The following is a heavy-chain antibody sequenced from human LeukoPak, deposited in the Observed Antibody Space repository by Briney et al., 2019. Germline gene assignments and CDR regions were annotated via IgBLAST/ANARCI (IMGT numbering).Heavy chain of an antibody. CDR3: ARDPYGDYDHY. V-gene: IGHV3-48*01. J-gene: IGHJ4*02. CDR1: GFTFSSYS. Sequence: GGSLRLSCAASGFTFSSYSMNWVRQAPGQGLEWVSYISSSSSTIYYADSVKGRFTISRDNSKNTLYLQMNSLRAEDTAVYYRARDPYGDYDHYWGQGTLVTVSS. D-gene: IGHD4-17*01. CDR2: ISSSSSTI.